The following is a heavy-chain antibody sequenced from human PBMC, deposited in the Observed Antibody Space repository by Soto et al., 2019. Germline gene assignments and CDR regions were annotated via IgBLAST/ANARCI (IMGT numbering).Heavy chain of an antibody. V-gene: IGHV3-7*01. J-gene: IGHJ4*02. CDR2: IKHDESLK. Sequence: GGSLRLSCAASEFTFSTYWMSWVRQAPGKGLEWVANIKHDESLKYYVDSVKGRFTISRDNAKNSLYLQMNSLRAEDTAVYYCARHKDRGYDPYFDYWGQGTLVTVSS. CDR1: EFTFSTYW. CDR3: ARHKDRGYDPYFDY. D-gene: IGHD5-12*01.